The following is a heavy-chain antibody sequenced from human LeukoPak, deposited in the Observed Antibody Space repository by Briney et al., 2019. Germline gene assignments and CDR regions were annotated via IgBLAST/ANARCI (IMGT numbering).Heavy chain of an antibody. CDR3: ARDYGSSGWYFYYYGMDV. J-gene: IGHJ6*02. D-gene: IGHD6-19*01. CDR1: GFTFSSYA. Sequence: GGSLGLSCAASGFTFSSYAMHWVRQAPGKGLEYVSAISSNGGSTYYANSVKGRFTISRDNSKNTLYLQMGSLRAEDMAVYYCARDYGSSGWYFYYYGMDVWGQGTTVTVSS. V-gene: IGHV3-64*01. CDR2: ISSNGGST.